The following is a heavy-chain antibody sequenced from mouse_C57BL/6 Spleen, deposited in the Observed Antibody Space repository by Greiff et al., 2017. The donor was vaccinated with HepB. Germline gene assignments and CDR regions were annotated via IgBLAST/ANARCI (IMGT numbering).Heavy chain of an antibody. D-gene: IGHD4-1*01. J-gene: IGHJ1*03. V-gene: IGHV1-64*01. CDR2: IHPNSGST. Sequence: VQLQQPGAELVKPGASVKLSCKASGYTFTSYWMHWVKQRPGQGLEWIGMIHPNSGSTNYNEKFKSKATLTVDKSSSTAYMQLSSLTSEDSAVYYCAREAGTWYFDVWGTGTTVTVSS. CDR3: AREAGTWYFDV. CDR1: GYTFTSYW.